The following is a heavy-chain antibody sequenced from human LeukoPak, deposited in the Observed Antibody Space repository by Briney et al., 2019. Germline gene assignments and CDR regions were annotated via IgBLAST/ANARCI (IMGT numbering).Heavy chain of an antibody. V-gene: IGHV4-31*03. CDR2: IYYSGST. CDR1: GGSISSGGYY. J-gene: IGHJ4*02. D-gene: IGHD6-6*01. Sequence: NPSETLSLTCTVSGGSISSGGYYWSWIRQHPGKGLEWIGYIYYSGSTYYNPSLKRRVTISVDTSKNQFSLKLSSVTAADTAVYCCARSEVEQLVDWGFDYWGQGTLVTVSS. CDR3: ARSEVEQLVDWGFDY.